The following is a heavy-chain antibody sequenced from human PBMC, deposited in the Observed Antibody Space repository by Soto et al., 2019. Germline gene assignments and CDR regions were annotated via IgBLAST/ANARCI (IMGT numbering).Heavy chain of an antibody. CDR2: INTNSAYI. CDR1: GFLFSSST. Sequence: VQLVESGGGVVQPGRSLRLSCAASGFLFSSSTMNWVRQAPGKGLEWVSSINTNSAYIYYAGSVTGRFTISRDNAMNSLFLQMNSLRAEDTAVYYCTRGSYGDYSDWGQGTLVTVSS. J-gene: IGHJ4*02. D-gene: IGHD4-17*01. CDR3: TRGSYGDYSD. V-gene: IGHV3-21*01.